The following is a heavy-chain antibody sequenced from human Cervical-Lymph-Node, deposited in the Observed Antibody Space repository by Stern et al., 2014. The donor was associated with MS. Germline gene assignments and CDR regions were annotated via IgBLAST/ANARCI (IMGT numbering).Heavy chain of an antibody. V-gene: IGHV1-18*04. Sequence: QVQLVQSGAEVKKPGATEKVFCKASGYTLTNYGINWGRQAPGQGLGWMGWISAYNGNTNYAQKFQGRVTLTTDTSTTTAYMDLRRLRSDDTAIYYCAGYYYRGMDVWGQGTTVTVSS. CDR2: ISAYNGNT. CDR1: GYTLTNYG. J-gene: IGHJ6*02. CDR3: AGYYYRGMDV.